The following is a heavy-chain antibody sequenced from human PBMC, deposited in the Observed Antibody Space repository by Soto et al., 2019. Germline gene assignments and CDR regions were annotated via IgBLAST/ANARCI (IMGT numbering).Heavy chain of an antibody. CDR2: ISHDGINK. CDR3: ARAMYSSDYFVKWFEP. CDR1: GFSFSSYA. J-gene: IGHJ5*02. Sequence: QVRLVESGGGVVQPGRSLRLSCTASGFSFSSYAMYWFRQPPGKGLEWVAVISHDGINKHYADSVKGRVTVSRDNSNHSLDLQLNSLRGEDTDMYYCARAMYSSDYFVKWFEPWGQGTLVTVSS. V-gene: IGHV3-30-3*01. D-gene: IGHD6-19*01.